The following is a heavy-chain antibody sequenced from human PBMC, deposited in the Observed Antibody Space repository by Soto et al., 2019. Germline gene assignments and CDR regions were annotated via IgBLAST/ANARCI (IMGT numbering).Heavy chain of an antibody. CDR3: AKGDSTDCSNGVCSFFYNHDMDV. V-gene: IGHV1-2*04. Sequence: DSVKVSCKASGYSFTDYHIHWVRQAPGQGLEWLGRINPKSGGTSTAQKFQGWVTMTTDTSISTASMELTRLTSDDTAIYYCAKGDSTDCSNGVCSFFYNHDMDVWGQGTTVTVS. D-gene: IGHD2-8*01. CDR2: INPKSGGT. CDR1: GYSFTDYH. J-gene: IGHJ6*02.